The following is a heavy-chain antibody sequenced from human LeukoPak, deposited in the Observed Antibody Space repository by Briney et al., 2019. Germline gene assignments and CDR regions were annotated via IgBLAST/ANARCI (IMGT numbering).Heavy chain of an antibody. D-gene: IGHD3-22*01. Sequence: SETLSLTCTVSGGSISSYYWSWIRQPAGKGLEWIGCIYTSGSTNYNPSLKSRVTISVDTSKNQFSLKLSSVTAADTAVYYCARLVTRGYYDSSGRRIDAFDIWGQGTMVTVSS. V-gene: IGHV4-4*07. CDR1: GGSISSYY. J-gene: IGHJ3*02. CDR2: IYTSGST. CDR3: ARLVTRGYYDSSGRRIDAFDI.